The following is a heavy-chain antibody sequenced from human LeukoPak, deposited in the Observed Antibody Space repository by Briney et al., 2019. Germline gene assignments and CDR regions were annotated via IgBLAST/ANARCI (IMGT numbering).Heavy chain of an antibody. Sequence: SVKVSCKASGFTFTSSAMQWVRQARGQRLEWIGWIVVGSGNTNYAQKFQERVTITRDMSTSTAYMELSRLRSDDTAVYYCAREPGIAAAAVDYWGQGTLVTVSS. J-gene: IGHJ4*02. CDR3: AREPGIAAAAVDY. V-gene: IGHV1-58*02. D-gene: IGHD6-13*01. CDR2: IVVGSGNT. CDR1: GFTFTSSA.